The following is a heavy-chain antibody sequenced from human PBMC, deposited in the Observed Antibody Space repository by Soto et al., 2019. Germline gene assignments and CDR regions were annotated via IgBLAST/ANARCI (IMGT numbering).Heavy chain of an antibody. J-gene: IGHJ3*02. CDR1: GFSFSSYA. CDR2: ISYDGSNK. Sequence: PGGSLRLSCAASGFSFSSYAMHWVRQAPGKGLEWVAVISYDGSNKYYADSVKGRFTISRDNSKNTLYLQMNSLRAEDTAVYYCARDRIYCSGGSCSLGKPVPAFDIWGKETMVTLSS. CDR3: ARDRIYCSGGSCSLGKPVPAFDI. V-gene: IGHV3-30-3*01. D-gene: IGHD2-15*01.